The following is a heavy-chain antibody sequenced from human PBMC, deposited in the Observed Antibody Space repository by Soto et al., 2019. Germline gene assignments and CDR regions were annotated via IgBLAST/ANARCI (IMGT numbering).Heavy chain of an antibody. Sequence: SETLSLTCTVSGGSISSGGYYWSWISQHPGKVLEWIGYIYYSGSTYYNPSLKSRVTISVDTSKNQFSLKLSSVTAADTAVYYCARASGSEGNNWFDPWGQGTMVTVSS. J-gene: IGHJ5*02. CDR3: ARASGSEGNNWFDP. CDR1: GGSISSGGYY. V-gene: IGHV4-31*03. D-gene: IGHD2-8*02. CDR2: IYYSGST.